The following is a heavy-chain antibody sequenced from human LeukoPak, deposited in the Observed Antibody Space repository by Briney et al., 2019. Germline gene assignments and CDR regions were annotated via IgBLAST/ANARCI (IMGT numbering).Heavy chain of an antibody. Sequence: PPGGSLRLSCAASGFTFSSYAMSWVRQAPGKGLEWVSAIRGSGDRTYYADSVKGRFTISRDNSKNTLYLQMNSLRAEDTAVYYCAKVPADPSEPLPPHSFDIWGQGTMVTVSS. D-gene: IGHD2-2*01. CDR2: IRGSGDRT. V-gene: IGHV3-23*01. J-gene: IGHJ3*02. CDR3: AKVPADPSEPLPPHSFDI. CDR1: GFTFSSYA.